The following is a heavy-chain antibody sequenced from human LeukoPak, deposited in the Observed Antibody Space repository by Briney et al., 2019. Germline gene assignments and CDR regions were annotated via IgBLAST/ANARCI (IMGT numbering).Heavy chain of an antibody. CDR3: AKEVVVAALGY. J-gene: IGHJ4*02. CDR1: GFTFSSYA. Sequence: GGSLRLSCAASGFTFSSYAMHWVRQAPGKGLEWVAVISYDGSNKYYADSVKGRFTISRDNSKNTLYLQMNSLRAEDTAVYYCAKEVVVAALGYWGQGTLVTVSS. D-gene: IGHD2-15*01. V-gene: IGHV3-30-3*01. CDR2: ISYDGSNK.